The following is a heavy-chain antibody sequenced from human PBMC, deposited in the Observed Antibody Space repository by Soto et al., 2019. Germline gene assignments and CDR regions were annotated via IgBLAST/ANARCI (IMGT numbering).Heavy chain of an antibody. J-gene: IGHJ3*02. D-gene: IGHD6-19*01. CDR2: MNPNSGNT. CDR3: ARGRIAVAGRLAFDI. CDR1: GYTFTSYD. V-gene: IGHV1-8*01. Sequence: ASVKVSCKASGYTFTSYDINWVRQATGQGLEWMGWMNPNSGNTGYAQKFQGRVNMTRNTSISTAYMELSSLRSEDTAVYYCARGRIAVAGRLAFDIWGQGTMVTVSS.